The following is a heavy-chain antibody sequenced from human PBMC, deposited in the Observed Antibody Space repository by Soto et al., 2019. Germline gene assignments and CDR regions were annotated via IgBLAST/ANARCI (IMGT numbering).Heavy chain of an antibody. J-gene: IGHJ3*02. CDR1: GFTFSSYA. CDR3: AKDRLVPLDDI. CDR2: TSGGGGRT. V-gene: IGHV3-23*01. D-gene: IGHD3-10*01. Sequence: EVQLLESGGGLVQPGGSLRLSCAASGFTFSSYAMNWVRQAPGKGLEWVSGTSGGGGRTYYADSVKGRFTISRDNSKNTLYLQMNSLRAEDTAVYYCAKDRLVPLDDIWGQGTMVTVSS.